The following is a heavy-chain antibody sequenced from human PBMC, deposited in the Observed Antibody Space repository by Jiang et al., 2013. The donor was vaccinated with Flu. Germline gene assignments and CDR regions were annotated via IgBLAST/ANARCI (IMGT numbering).Heavy chain of an antibody. V-gene: IGHV1-2*02. D-gene: IGHD4-17*01. CDR1: GYTFTGYF. CDR3: ARDLYTTVTTEYNFDY. CDR2: INPNSGGT. J-gene: IGHJ4*02. Sequence: SGAEVKKPGASVKVSCQVSGYTFTGYFIHWVRQAPGQGLEWMGWINPNSGGTKYAQRFQGRITITKDTSISTAYMELITLRSDDTAVYYCARDLYTTVTTEYNFDYWGQGTLVTV.